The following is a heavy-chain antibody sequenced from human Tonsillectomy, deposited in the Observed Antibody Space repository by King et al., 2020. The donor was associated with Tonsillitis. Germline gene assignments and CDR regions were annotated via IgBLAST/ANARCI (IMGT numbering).Heavy chain of an antibody. V-gene: IGHV4-30-4*07. Sequence: LQLQESGPGLVKPSQTLSLTCAVSGGSISSGGYSWSWIRQPPGKGLEWIGYIYYSGSTYYNPSLKSRVTISVDTSKNQFSLQLSSVTAADTAVYYCARGSGYYDSSGYYYFDYWGQGTLVTVSS. CDR2: IYYSGST. CDR1: GGSISSGGYS. D-gene: IGHD3-22*01. CDR3: ARGSGYYDSSGYYYFDY. J-gene: IGHJ4*02.